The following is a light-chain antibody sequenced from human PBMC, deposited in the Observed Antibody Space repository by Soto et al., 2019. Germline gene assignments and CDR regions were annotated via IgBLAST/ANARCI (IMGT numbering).Light chain of an antibody. CDR3: QQYGNPSYT. Sequence: DIQMTQSPSSLSASVGDRVTITCQASQDISNYLNWYQQKPGKAPELLIYDASNLETGVPSRFSGSGSGTDFTFTISSLQPEDFATYYCQQYGNPSYTFGQGTKLEIK. J-gene: IGKJ2*01. CDR1: QDISNY. CDR2: DAS. V-gene: IGKV1-33*01.